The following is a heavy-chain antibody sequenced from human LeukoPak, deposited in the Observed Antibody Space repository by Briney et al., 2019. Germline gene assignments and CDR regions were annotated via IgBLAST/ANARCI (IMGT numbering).Heavy chain of an antibody. D-gene: IGHD2/OR15-2a*01. V-gene: IGHV3-23*01. CDR3: AAFDFDY. J-gene: IGHJ4*02. Sequence: GGSLRLSCAASGFTFDDYGMSWVRQAPGKGLEWVSTISGSGGSTYYADSVKGRFTISRDTSKNTLYLQMNSLRAEDTAVYYCAAFDFDYWGQGTLVTVSS. CDR1: GFTFDDYG. CDR2: ISGSGGST.